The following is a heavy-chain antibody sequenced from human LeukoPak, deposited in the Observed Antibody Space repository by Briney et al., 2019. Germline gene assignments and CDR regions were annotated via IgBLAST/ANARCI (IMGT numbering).Heavy chain of an antibody. CDR3: ARRRTNGHYFDY. V-gene: IGHV4-39*01. CDR1: GGSISSYY. CDR2: IYYSGST. Sequence: PSETLSLTCTVSGGSISSYYWGWIRQPPGKGLEWIGSIYYSGSTYYNPSLKSRVTISVDTSKNQLSLKLSSVTAADTAVYYCARRRTNGHYFDYWGQGTLVTVSS. J-gene: IGHJ4*02. D-gene: IGHD1-7*01.